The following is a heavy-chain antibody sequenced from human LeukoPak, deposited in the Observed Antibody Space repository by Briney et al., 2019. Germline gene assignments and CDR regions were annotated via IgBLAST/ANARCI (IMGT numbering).Heavy chain of an antibody. CDR2: IYYSGST. CDR3: ARDRQGYCSGGSCYDYGMDV. V-gene: IGHV4-31*03. Sequence: PSQTLSLTCTVSGGSISSGGYYWSWIRQHPGKGLEWIGYIYYSGSTYYNPSLKSRVTISVDTSKNQFSLKLSSVTAADTAVYYCARDRQGYCSGGSCYDYGMDVWGQGTTVTVSS. J-gene: IGHJ6*02. CDR1: GGSISSGGYY. D-gene: IGHD2-15*01.